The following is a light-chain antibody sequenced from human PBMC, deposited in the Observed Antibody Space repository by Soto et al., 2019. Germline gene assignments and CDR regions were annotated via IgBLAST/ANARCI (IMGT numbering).Light chain of an antibody. CDR3: CSYAGSSTVRV. CDR1: TSDVGSYNL. V-gene: IGLV2-23*02. Sequence: QSALTQPASVSGSPGHSITISCTGPTSDVGSYNLVSWYQKHPGKAPKLMIYEVSKRPSGVSNRFSGSKSGNTASLTISGLQAEDEADYYCCSYAGSSTVRVFGGGTQLTVL. CDR2: EVS. J-gene: IGLJ3*02.